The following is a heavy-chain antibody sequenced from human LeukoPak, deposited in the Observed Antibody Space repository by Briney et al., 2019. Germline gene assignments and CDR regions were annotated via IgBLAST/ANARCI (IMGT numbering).Heavy chain of an antibody. CDR1: GFTFSSYN. Sequence: GGSLRLSCAASGFTFSSYNMNWVRQAPGEGLEWVANIKQDGSEKYYVDSVKGRFTISRDNAKNSLYLQMNSLRAEDTAVYYCARAGSSSWFWYYYYYMDVWGKGTTVTVSS. CDR3: ARAGSSSWFWYYYYYMDV. J-gene: IGHJ6*03. V-gene: IGHV3-7*01. D-gene: IGHD6-13*01. CDR2: IKQDGSEK.